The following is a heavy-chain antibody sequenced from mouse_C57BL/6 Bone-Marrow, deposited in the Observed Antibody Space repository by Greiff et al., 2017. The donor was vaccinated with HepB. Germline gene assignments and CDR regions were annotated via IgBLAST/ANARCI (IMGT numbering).Heavy chain of an antibody. CDR3: VRGYYGSSYDWYFDV. CDR1: GFSFNTYA. V-gene: IGHV10-1*01. Sequence: GGGLVQPKGSLKLSCAASGFSFNTYAMNWVRQAPGKGLEWVARIRSKSNNYATYYADSVKDRFTISRDDSESMLYLQMNNLKTEDTAMYYCVRGYYGSSYDWYFDVWGTGTTVTVSS. D-gene: IGHD1-1*01. J-gene: IGHJ1*03. CDR2: IRSKSNNYAT.